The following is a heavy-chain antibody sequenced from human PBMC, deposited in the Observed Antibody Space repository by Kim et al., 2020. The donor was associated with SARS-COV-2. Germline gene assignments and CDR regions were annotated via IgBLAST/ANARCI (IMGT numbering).Heavy chain of an antibody. J-gene: IGHJ4*02. Sequence: SETLSLTCTVSGGSVSSGSYYWSWIRQPPGKGLEWIGYIYYSGSTNYNPSLKSRVTISVDTSKNQFSLKLSSVTAADTAVYYCARDPVGARGYWGQGTLVTVSS. V-gene: IGHV4-61*01. D-gene: IGHD1-26*01. CDR1: GGSVSSGSYY. CDR2: IYYSGST. CDR3: ARDPVGARGY.